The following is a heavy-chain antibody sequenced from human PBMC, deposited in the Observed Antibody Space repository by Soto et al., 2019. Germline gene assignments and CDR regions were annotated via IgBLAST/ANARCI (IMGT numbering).Heavy chain of an antibody. V-gene: IGHV3-23*01. CDR1: GFICSSYD. J-gene: IGHJ3*02. D-gene: IGHD2-21*02. Sequence: GGSLRLSFAVSGFICSSYDMSWVRQAPGKGLEWVSTILVGGSTHYEDSVKGRFTISRDTSKNTVYLQMNSLTAGDTAVYYCAKATATAGGAFEXYGQGTLVTVS. CDR3: AKATATAGGAFEX. CDR2: ILVGGST.